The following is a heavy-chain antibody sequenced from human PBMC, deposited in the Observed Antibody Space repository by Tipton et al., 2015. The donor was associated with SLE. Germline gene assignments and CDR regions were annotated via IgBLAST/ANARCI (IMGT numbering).Heavy chain of an antibody. CDR2: FYYSGST. J-gene: IGHJ3*02. Sequence: TLSLTCTVSGGSISSHYWSWIRQHPGKGLEWIGSFYYSGSTYYNPSLKSRVTISVDTSKNQFSLKLSSVTAADTAVYYCARVPGEWEPNADAFDIWGQGTMVTVSS. V-gene: IGHV4-39*01. CDR1: GGSISSHY. D-gene: IGHD1-26*01. CDR3: ARVPGEWEPNADAFDI.